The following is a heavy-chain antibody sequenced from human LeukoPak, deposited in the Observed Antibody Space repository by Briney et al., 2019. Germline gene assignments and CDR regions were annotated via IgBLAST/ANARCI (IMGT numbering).Heavy chain of an antibody. D-gene: IGHD2-15*01. V-gene: IGHV3-30*04. Sequence: GGSLRLSCAASGFTFSSYAMHWVRQAPGKGLEWVAVISYDGSNKYYADSVKGRFTISRDNSKNTLYLQMNSLRAEDTAVYYCATVGYCSGGSCTGFDYWGQGTLVTVSS. CDR3: ATVGYCSGGSCTGFDY. CDR2: ISYDGSNK. J-gene: IGHJ4*02. CDR1: GFTFSSYA.